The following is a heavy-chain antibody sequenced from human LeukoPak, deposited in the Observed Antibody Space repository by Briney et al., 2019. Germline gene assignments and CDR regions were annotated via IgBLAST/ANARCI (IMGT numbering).Heavy chain of an antibody. D-gene: IGHD3-3*01. J-gene: IGHJ4*02. CDR1: GFTVSSNY. CDR3: ATHKANYDFWSGYYLY. CDR2: IYSGGST. Sequence: GGSLRLSCAASGFTVSSNYMSWVRQAPGKGLEWVSVIYSGGSTYYTDSVKGRFTISRHNSKNTLYLQMNSLRAEDTAVYYCATHKANYDFWSGYYLYWGKGTLVTVSS. V-gene: IGHV3-53*04.